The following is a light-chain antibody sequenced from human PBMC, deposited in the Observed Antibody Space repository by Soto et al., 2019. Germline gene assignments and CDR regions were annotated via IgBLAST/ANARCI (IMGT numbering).Light chain of an antibody. V-gene: IGLV2-14*03. Sequence: QSALTQPASVSGSPGQSITVSCIGTSSDVGGYNYASWYQHHPGKPPKLMIHVVSDRPSGVSIRFSGSKSGNTASLTISGLQAEDEAYYYCSSYASSNTQVFGGGTKLTVL. J-gene: IGLJ2*01. CDR1: SSDVGGYNY. CDR2: VVS. CDR3: SSYASSNTQV.